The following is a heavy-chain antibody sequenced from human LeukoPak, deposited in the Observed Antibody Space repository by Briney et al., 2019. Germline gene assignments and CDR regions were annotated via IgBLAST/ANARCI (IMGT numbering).Heavy chain of an antibody. CDR2: IRYHGNNK. CDR3: AELGITMIGGV. D-gene: IGHD3-10*02. V-gene: IGHV3-30*02. CDR1: GFTFSSYG. Sequence: GGSLRLSCAASGFTFSSYGMHWVRQAPGKGLEWVAFIRYHGNNKYYADSVKGRFTISRDNSKNTVYLEMNSLRAEDTAVYYCAELGITMIGGVWGKGTTVTISS. J-gene: IGHJ6*04.